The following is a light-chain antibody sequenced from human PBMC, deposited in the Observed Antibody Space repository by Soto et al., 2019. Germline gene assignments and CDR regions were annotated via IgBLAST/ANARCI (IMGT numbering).Light chain of an antibody. CDR1: SSDVGGYNY. V-gene: IGLV2-8*01. J-gene: IGLJ1*01. CDR2: EVS. CDR3: SSYAGSNNFV. Sequence: QSGLTQPPSASGSPGQSVTISCTGTSSDVGGYNYVSWYQQHPGKAPKLMIYEVSKRPSGVPDRFSGSKSGNTASLTVSGLQPEDEADYYCSSYAGSNNFVFGTGTKLTVL.